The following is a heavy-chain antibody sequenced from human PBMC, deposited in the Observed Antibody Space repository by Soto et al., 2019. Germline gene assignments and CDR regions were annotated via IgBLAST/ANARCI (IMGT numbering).Heavy chain of an antibody. D-gene: IGHD6-13*01. CDR2: VYHSGNT. V-gene: IGHV4-4*02. CDR1: GGSISGAYY. CDR3: ARGERQQQRDY. J-gene: IGHJ4*02. Sequence: SETLSLTCTVSGGSISGAYYWCWVRQPPGKGLEWIGEVYHSGNTNYNPSLKSRVIISVDKSKNQFSLKLSSVTDADTAMYYCARGERQQQRDYWGQGTLVTVSS.